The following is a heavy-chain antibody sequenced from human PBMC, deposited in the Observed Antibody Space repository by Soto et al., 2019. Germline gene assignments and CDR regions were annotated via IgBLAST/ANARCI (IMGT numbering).Heavy chain of an antibody. J-gene: IGHJ3*02. Sequence: ASVKVSCKASGGTFSSYAINWVRQATGQGLEWMGWMNPNSGNTGYAQKFQGRVTMTRNTSISTAYMELSSLRSEDTAVYYCASATYYYDSSGYYDAFDIWGQGTMVTVSS. D-gene: IGHD3-22*01. CDR3: ASATYYYDSSGYYDAFDI. CDR1: GGTFSSYA. CDR2: MNPNSGNT. V-gene: IGHV1-8*02.